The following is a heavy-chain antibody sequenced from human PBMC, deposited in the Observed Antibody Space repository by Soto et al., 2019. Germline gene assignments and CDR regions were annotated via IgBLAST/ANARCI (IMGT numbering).Heavy chain of an antibody. J-gene: IGHJ4*02. V-gene: IGHV3-30*18. D-gene: IGHD6-25*01. CDR3: AKERTAKAAAEFDY. CDR1: GFTFSNYG. Sequence: GGSLRLSCAASGFTFSNYGMQWVRQAPGKGLEWVAVVSYDGNVKFYADSVKGRFTISRDNSKNTLYLQMDSLRTEDTAMYYCAKERTAKAAAEFDYWGQGTLVTVSS. CDR2: VSYDGNVK.